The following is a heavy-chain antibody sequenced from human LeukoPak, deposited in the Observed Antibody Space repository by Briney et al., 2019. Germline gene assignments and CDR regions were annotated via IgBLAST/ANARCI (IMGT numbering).Heavy chain of an antibody. J-gene: IGHJ3*02. CDR2: ISSNGGST. V-gene: IGHV3-64*01. Sequence: GGSLRLSCAASGFTFSHYAMHWVRQAPGKGLEYLSAISSNGGSTYYANSVKGRFTISRDNSKNTLYLQMGSLRAEDMGVYYCARDSITVSVGAFDIWGQGTMVIVSS. D-gene: IGHD2-2*01. CDR3: ARDSITVSVGAFDI. CDR1: GFTFSHYA.